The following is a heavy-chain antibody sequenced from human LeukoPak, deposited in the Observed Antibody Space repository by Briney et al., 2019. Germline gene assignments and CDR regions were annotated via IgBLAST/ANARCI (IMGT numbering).Heavy chain of an antibody. D-gene: IGHD5-18*01. Sequence: SETLSLTCAVYGRSFSGYYWSWIRQPPGKGLEWIGEINHSGSTNYNPSLKSRVTISVDTSKNQFSLKLSSATAADTAVYYCAREQCSYGYRADYWGQGTLVTVSS. CDR2: INHSGST. V-gene: IGHV4-34*01. J-gene: IGHJ4*02. CDR3: AREQCSYGYRADY. CDR1: GRSFSGYY.